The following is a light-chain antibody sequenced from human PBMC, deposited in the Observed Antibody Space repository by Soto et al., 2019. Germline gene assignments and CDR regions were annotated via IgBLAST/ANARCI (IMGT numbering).Light chain of an antibody. J-gene: IGKJ1*01. Sequence: IVSTQSAATLSLSPGERATLSCRASQSVNNYLAWYQQKPGQAPRLLIYDTSDRASGIPARFSGSGSGTDFTLTISSLEPEDFAVFYCQQRSVWPWTFAQGTKVDIK. V-gene: IGKV3-11*01. CDR2: DTS. CDR3: QQRSVWPWT. CDR1: QSVNNY.